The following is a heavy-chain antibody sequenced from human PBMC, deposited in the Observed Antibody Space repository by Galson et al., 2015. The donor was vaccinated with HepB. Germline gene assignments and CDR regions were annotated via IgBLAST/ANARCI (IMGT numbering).Heavy chain of an antibody. D-gene: IGHD4/OR15-4a*01. Sequence: ALRLSCAASGFTFGRNWMNWVRQGPGKGLEWVADIKQDGRDEGYFGSVRGRFTISRDNAKNSLYRQMNSLRAEDTAVYFCARGAGQRVLRYFHGMDVWAQGTTVTVSS. J-gene: IGHJ6*02. V-gene: IGHV3-7*01. CDR1: GFTFGRNW. CDR3: ARGAGQRVLRYFHGMDV. CDR2: IKQDGRDE.